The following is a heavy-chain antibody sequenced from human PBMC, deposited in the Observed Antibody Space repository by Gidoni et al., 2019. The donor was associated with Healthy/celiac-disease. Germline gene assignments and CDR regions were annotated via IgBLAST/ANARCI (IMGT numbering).Heavy chain of an antibody. CDR2: ISYDGSNK. J-gene: IGHJ4*02. Sequence: QVQLVESGGGVVQPGRSLRLSGAASGFTFSSYGLHWVRQAPGKGLELVAVISYDGSNKYYADSVKGRFTISRDNSKNTLYLQMNSLRAEDTAVYYCAKDGYSSSPDYWGQGTLVTVSS. V-gene: IGHV3-30*18. D-gene: IGHD6-6*01. CDR3: AKDGYSSSPDY. CDR1: GFTFSSYG.